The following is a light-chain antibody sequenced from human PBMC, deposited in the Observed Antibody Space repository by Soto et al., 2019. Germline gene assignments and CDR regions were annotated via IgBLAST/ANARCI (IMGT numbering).Light chain of an antibody. V-gene: IGLV2-14*01. CDR3: SSYTSSSTLV. CDR1: SSDVGGYNY. CDR2: DVS. J-gene: IGLJ1*01. Sequence: QSALTQPASVSGSPGQSITISCTGTSSDVGGYNYVSWYQQHPGKAPKLMIYDVSNRPSGVSNRFSGSKSGNTASLTISGLQAEDEAYYCCSSYTSSSTLVFGTGTKLTVL.